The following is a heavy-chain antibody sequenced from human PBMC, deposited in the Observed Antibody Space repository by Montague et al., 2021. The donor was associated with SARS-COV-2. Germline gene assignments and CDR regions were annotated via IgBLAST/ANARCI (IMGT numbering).Heavy chain of an antibody. CDR1: GFIFISYA. J-gene: IGHJ3*02. V-gene: IGHV3-23*01. D-gene: IGHD4-17*01. CDR2: ISAVGGRT. CDR3: AKDLLPDYGDYLSGAFDI. Sequence: SLRLSCAGSGFIFISYAMRWVRQAPGKGLEWVSGISAVGGRTYFADSVKGRFTMSRDNAKSTAYLQMDSLRLEDTAVYYCAKDLLPDYGDYLSGAFDIWGQGTMVIAS.